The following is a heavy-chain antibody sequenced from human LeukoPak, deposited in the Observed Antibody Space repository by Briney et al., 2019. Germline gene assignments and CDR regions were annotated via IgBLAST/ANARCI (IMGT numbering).Heavy chain of an antibody. J-gene: IGHJ6*02. CDR1: GYTFTSSG. Sequence: GASVKVSCKASGYTFTSSGISWVRQAPGQGLEWMGWISAYNGNTNYAQKLQGRVTMTTDTSTSTAYMELRSLRSDDTAVYYCARDSPRTVTSYYYVMDVWGQGTTVTVSS. V-gene: IGHV1-18*01. D-gene: IGHD4-17*01. CDR2: ISAYNGNT. CDR3: ARDSPRTVTSYYYVMDV.